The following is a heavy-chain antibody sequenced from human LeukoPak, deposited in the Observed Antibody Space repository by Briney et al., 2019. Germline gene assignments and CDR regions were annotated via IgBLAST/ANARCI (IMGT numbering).Heavy chain of an antibody. D-gene: IGHD4-17*01. Sequence: PSETLSLTCTVSGGSGSSGSWSWIRQPPGQELEWIGYISYSGSTSYNPSLKSRVTISVDPSKSQLSLKLRSVTAADTAVYYCARSAGDLGDEYYFNYWGQGTLVTVSS. CDR1: GGSGSSGS. J-gene: IGHJ4*02. CDR2: ISYSGST. CDR3: ARSAGDLGDEYYFNY. V-gene: IGHV4-59*02.